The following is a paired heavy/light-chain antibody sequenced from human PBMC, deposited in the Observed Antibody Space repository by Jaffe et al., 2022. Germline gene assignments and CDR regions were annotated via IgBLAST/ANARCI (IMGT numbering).Light chain of an antibody. CDR1: QGIGNS. CDR2: ASS. V-gene: IGKV1-17*03. J-gene: IGKJ4*01. CDR3: LQHSTYPRT. Sequence: DIQMTQSPSAMSASVGDRVTITCRASQGIGNSLAWFQQKPGRVPERLIFASSSLQSGVPSRFSGSGSGTEFTLTISSLQPEDFATYYCLQHSTYPRTFGGGTKVEV.
Heavy chain of an antibody. CDR3: TSDHGGVGSSF. Sequence: EVQLVESGGGLVQPGGSLRLSCAGSGFTFSDHNMDWVRQAPGKGLEWVGRSTNKYISFATEYAASVKGRFTISRDDSEKSLYLQMNSLKTEDTAIYYCTSDHGGVGSSFWGQGALVTVSS. CDR2: STNKYISFAT. J-gene: IGHJ4*02. D-gene: IGHD2-8*01. V-gene: IGHV3-72*01. CDR1: GFTFSDHN.